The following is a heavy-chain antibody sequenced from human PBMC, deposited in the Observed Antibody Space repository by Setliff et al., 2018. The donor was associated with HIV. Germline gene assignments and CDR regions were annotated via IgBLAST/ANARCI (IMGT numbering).Heavy chain of an antibody. D-gene: IGHD2-8*01. CDR1: GGSMSSGDYY. V-gene: IGHV4-61*02. J-gene: IGHJ5*02. Sequence: SETLSLTCSVSGGSMSSGDYYWSWIRQPAGKGLEWIGRIYTSGSTNYNPSLKSRVIMSVDTSKNQFSLKLSSVTAADTAVYYCARDNGLTWFDPWGQGALVTVS. CDR3: ARDNGLTWFDP. CDR2: IYTSGST.